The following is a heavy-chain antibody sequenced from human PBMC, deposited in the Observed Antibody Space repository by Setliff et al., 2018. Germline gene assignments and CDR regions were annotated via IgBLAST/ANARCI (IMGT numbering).Heavy chain of an antibody. Sequence: RASVKVSCKSSGFTFTDYGITWVRQVPGQGLEWMGWINAGNGNTKYSQKFQGRVTITRDTSASTAYMELSSLISEDTAVYYCARAGSAAAGRKGVFEYWGQGSLVTVSS. CDR2: INAGNGNT. CDR3: ARAGSAAAGRKGVFEY. J-gene: IGHJ4*02. D-gene: IGHD6-13*01. V-gene: IGHV1-3*01. CDR1: GFTFTDYG.